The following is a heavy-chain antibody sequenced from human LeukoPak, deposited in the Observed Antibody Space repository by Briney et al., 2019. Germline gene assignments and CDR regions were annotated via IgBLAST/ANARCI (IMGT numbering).Heavy chain of an antibody. CDR3: ARDKAGTTPYYYYSMDV. CDR1: GFTFSSYS. D-gene: IGHD1-14*01. CDR2: ISSSSYI. V-gene: IGHV3-21*01. Sequence: GGSLRLSCAASGFTFSSYSMNWVRQAPGKGLEWVSSISSSSYIYYADSVKGRFTISRDNAKNSLYLQMNSLRAEDTAVYYCARDKAGTTPYYYYSMDVWRKGTTVTVSS. J-gene: IGHJ6*03.